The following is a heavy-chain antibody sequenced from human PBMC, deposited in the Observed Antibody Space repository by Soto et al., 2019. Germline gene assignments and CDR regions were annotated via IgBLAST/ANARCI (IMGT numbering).Heavy chain of an antibody. J-gene: IGHJ5*02. Sequence: VKVSCKASGYTFTSYAIHWVRQAPGQRNEWMGWINAGNGNTKYSQKFPVRVTITRDTSASTAYMELSSLRSVDTAVYYCARGVAGPLHWFDPWGQGTLVTVSS. CDR1: GYTFTSYA. V-gene: IGHV1-3*01. CDR2: INAGNGNT. CDR3: ARGVAGPLHWFDP. D-gene: IGHD6-19*01.